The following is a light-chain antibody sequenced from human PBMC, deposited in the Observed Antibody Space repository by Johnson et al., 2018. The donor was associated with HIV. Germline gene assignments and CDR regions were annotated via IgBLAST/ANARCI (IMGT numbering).Light chain of an antibody. CDR1: SSNIGDNY. CDR2: ENN. J-gene: IGLJ1*01. Sequence: QSVLTQPPSVSAATGQKVSISCSGSSSNIGDNYVSWYQQLPGTAPKLLIYENNKRPSGIPDRFSGSKSGTSVTLGITGLQTGDEADYYCGTWDSSLSGVFGTGTKVTVL. CDR3: GTWDSSLSGV. V-gene: IGLV1-51*02.